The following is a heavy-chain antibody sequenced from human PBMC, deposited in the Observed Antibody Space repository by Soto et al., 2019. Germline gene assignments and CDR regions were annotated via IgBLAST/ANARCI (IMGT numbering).Heavy chain of an antibody. Sequence: SETLSLTCAVYGGSFSGYYWSWIRQPPGKGLEWIGSIYYSGSTYYNPSLKSRVTISVDTSKNQFSLKLSSVTAADTAVYYCARRIRLEYYFDYWGQGTLVTVSS. CDR1: GGSFSGYY. CDR2: IYYSGST. D-gene: IGHD3-3*01. CDR3: ARRIRLEYYFDY. J-gene: IGHJ4*02. V-gene: IGHV4-34*01.